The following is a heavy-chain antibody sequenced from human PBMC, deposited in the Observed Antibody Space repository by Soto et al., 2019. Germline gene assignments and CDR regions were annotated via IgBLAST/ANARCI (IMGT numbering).Heavy chain of an antibody. V-gene: IGHV2-5*02. D-gene: IGHD6-6*01. CDR2: IYWDDDK. J-gene: IGHJ4*02. Sequence: PTLVNPTQTLTLTCTFSGFSLSTDDVGVGWIRQPPGKALDWLAVIYWDDDKRYSPSLKSRLTITKDTSKNQVLLTMTNMDPVDTATYFCARSKYSISSFDYWGQGAMVTVYS. CDR3: ARSKYSISSFDY. CDR1: GFSLSTDDVG.